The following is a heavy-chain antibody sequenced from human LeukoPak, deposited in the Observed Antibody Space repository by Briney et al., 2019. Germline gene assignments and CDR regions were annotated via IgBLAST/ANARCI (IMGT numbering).Heavy chain of an antibody. Sequence: ASVKVSCKASGYTFTSYAMNWVRQAPGQGLEWMGWINTNTGNPTYAQGFTGRFVFSLDTSVSTAYLQISSLKAEDTAVYYCARESYYYDSSGYYSPFFDYWDQGTLVTVSS. CDR2: INTNTGNP. J-gene: IGHJ4*02. CDR1: GYTFTSYA. V-gene: IGHV7-4-1*02. D-gene: IGHD3-22*01. CDR3: ARESYYYDSSGYYSPFFDY.